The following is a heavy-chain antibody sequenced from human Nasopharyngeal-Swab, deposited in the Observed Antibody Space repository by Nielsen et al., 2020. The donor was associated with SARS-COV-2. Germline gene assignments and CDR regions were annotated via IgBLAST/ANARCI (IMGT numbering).Heavy chain of an antibody. CDR2: ISSSSSYT. CDR1: GFTFSDYY. V-gene: IGHV3-11*06. D-gene: IGHD6-6*01. J-gene: IGHJ6*03. CDR3: ARVGYSSSDYYYYHMDV. Sequence: GESLKISCAASGFTFSDYYMSWIRQAPGKGLEWVSYISSSSSYTNYADSVKGRFTISRDNAKNSLYLQMNSLRAEDTAVYYCARVGYSSSDYYYYHMDVWGKGTTVTVSS.